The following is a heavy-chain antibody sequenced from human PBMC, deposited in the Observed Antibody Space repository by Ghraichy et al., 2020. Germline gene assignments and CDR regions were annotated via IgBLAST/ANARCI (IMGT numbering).Heavy chain of an antibody. V-gene: IGHV1-18*01. Sequence: ASVKVSCKASGYTFTKYGISWVRQAPGQGLEWMGWISAYNGDIFYARRLQGRVTLTTDISTSTAYMELRSLRSDDTAVYYCARDICSITSCRFVYWGQGTLVTVSS. CDR1: GYTFTKYG. CDR3: ARDICSITSCRFVY. CDR2: ISAYNGDI. D-gene: IGHD2-2*01. J-gene: IGHJ4*02.